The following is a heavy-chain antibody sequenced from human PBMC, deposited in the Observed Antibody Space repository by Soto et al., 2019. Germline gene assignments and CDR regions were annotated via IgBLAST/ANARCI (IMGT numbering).Heavy chain of an antibody. V-gene: IGHV3-23*01. CDR1: GFTFSDYA. CDR2: LSYSGVTT. D-gene: IGHD3-10*01. Sequence: PGGSLRLSCAASGFTFSDYAMAWFRQAPGKGLERVAGLSYSGVTTHYADSVKGRFTISRDNSKNTLFLQMKSLRVADTAVYYCAKGKISNTTYTSFDSWGKGTLVTVSS. CDR3: AKGKISNTTYTSFDS. J-gene: IGHJ5*01.